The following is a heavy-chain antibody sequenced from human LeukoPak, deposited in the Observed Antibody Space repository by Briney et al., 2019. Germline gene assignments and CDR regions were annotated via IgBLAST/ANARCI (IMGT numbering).Heavy chain of an antibody. CDR3: ARSPSLNWFDP. CDR2: IYYSGST. CDR1: GGSISSYY. J-gene: IGHJ5*02. V-gene: IGHV4-59*01. Sequence: SETLSLTCTVSGGSISSYYWSWIRQPPGKGLEWIGYIYYSGSTNYNPSPKSRVTISVDTSKNQFSLKLSSVTAADTAVYYCARSPSLNWFDPWGQGTLVTVSS.